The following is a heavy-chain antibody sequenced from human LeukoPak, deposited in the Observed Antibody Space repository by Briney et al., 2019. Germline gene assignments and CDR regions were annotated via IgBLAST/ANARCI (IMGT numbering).Heavy chain of an antibody. V-gene: IGHV3-21*01. CDR2: ISDTSSTYI. CDR1: GFTFSSYS. Sequence: KSGGSLRLSCAASGFTFSSYSMNWVRQAPGKGLEWVSCISDTSSTYIYYADSVRGRFTISRDNAQNSLYLQMNSLRAEDTGVYYCARDRSHSRDLDYWGQGTLVTVSS. J-gene: IGHJ4*02. D-gene: IGHD5-18*01. CDR3: ARDRSHSRDLDY.